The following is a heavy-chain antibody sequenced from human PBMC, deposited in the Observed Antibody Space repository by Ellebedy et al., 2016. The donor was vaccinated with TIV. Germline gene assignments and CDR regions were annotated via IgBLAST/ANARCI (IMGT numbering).Heavy chain of an antibody. CDR2: IYYSGST. V-gene: IGHV4-61*01. CDR1: GGSVSSGSYY. J-gene: IGHJ5*02. Sequence: SETLSLTXTVSGGSVSSGSYYWSWIRQPPGKGLEWIGYIYYSGSTNYNPSLKSRITISVDTSKNQFSLKLSSVTAADTAVYYCVRDYLWGQGTLVTVSS. CDR3: VRDYL.